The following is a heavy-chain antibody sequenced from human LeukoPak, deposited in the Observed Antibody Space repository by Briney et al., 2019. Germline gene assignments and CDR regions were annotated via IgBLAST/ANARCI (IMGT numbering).Heavy chain of an antibody. CDR2: ISAYNGNT. D-gene: IGHD2-15*01. Sequence: ASVKVSCKASGYTFTSYGISWVRQAPGQGLEWMGWISAYNGNTNYAQKLQGRVTMTTDTSTSTAYMELRSLRSDDTAVYYCARDREDIVVVVAAHNRFDPWGQGTLVTVSS. V-gene: IGHV1-18*01. CDR1: GYTFTSYG. CDR3: ARDREDIVVVVAAHNRFDP. J-gene: IGHJ5*02.